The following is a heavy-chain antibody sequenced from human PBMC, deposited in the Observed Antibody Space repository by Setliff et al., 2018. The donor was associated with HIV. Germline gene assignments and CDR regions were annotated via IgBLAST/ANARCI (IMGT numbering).Heavy chain of an antibody. CDR1: GFTISDYW. D-gene: IGHD1-20*01. CDR3: VSGIIRLIGDY. CDR2: IKPGGSEI. V-gene: IGHV3-74*01. J-gene: IGHJ4*02. Sequence: GESLKISCAASGFTISDYWIHWVRQVPGKGPMWVSGIKPGGSEINYADSVKGRFTISRDNARNTVYLQMDSLRAEDTAVYYCVSGIIRLIGDYWGLGSLVTVS.